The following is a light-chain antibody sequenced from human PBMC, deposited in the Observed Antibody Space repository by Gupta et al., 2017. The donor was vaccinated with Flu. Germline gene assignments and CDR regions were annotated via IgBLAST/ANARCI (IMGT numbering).Light chain of an antibody. J-gene: IGLJ1*01. Sequence: SSVLTQPPPVSVAPGQTARVTFEGRDIGIKSIHWYQQKPGQAPVLVVYDGTDRPSGIPERFSGSNSGSAATLTITRVEAGDEADYYCQVWDSSGDYVFGSGTEVTV. CDR3: QVWDSSGDYV. V-gene: IGLV3-21*02. CDR2: DGT. CDR1: DIGIKS.